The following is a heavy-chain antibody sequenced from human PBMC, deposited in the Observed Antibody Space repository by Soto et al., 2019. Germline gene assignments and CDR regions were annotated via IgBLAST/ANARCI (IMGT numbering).Heavy chain of an antibody. J-gene: IGHJ4*02. V-gene: IGHV4-34*01. CDR2: INHSGST. CDR1: GGSFSGYY. Sequence: QVQLQQWGAGLLKPSETLSLTCAVYGGSFSGYYWSWIRQPPGKGLEWIGEINHSGSTNYNPSLKSRVTISVDTSKNQFSLKLSSVTAADTAVYYCAELPRPGIAVAGTAYWGQGTLVTVSS. CDR3: AELPRPGIAVAGTAY. D-gene: IGHD6-19*01.